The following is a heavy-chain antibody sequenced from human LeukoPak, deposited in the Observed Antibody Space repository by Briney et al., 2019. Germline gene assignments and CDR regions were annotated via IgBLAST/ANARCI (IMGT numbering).Heavy chain of an antibody. CDR1: GGSICSGGYS. Sequence: SQTLSLTCAVSGGSICSGGYSWSWIRQPPGKGLEWIGYIYYRVTSDYNPSLKSRVTMSVDMSTSQISLKLSSVTAADTAVYYCARAVGGDGSGSLWGPGTLVTVSS. V-gene: IGHV4-30-4*07. J-gene: IGHJ4*02. CDR3: ARAVGGDGSGSL. CDR2: IYYRVTS. D-gene: IGHD3-10*01.